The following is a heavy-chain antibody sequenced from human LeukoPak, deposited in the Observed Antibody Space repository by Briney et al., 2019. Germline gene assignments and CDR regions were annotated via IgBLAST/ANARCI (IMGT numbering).Heavy chain of an antibody. J-gene: IGHJ6*04. CDR2: ISSSGSTI. V-gene: IGHV3-48*03. Sequence: HAGGSLRLSCAASGFPFSSYEMNWVRQAPGKGLEWVSYISSSGSTIYYADSVKGRFTISRDNAKNSLYLQMNSLRAEETAVYYCAELGITMIGGVWGKGTTVTISS. CDR3: AELGITMIGGV. CDR1: GFPFSSYE. D-gene: IGHD3-10*02.